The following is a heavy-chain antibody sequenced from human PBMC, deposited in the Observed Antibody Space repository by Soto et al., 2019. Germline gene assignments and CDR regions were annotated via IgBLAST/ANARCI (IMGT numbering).Heavy chain of an antibody. J-gene: IGHJ4*02. Sequence: QVQLQQWGAGLLKPSETLSLTCAVYGGSFSGYYWTWIRQPPGTGLEWIGEINHSGSTNYNPSHKSRVTISVDTSTNQFSLTLTSVTAADTAVYYCARDQITGRFDYWGQGTLVTVSS. V-gene: IGHV4-34*01. CDR3: ARDQITGRFDY. CDR1: GGSFSGYY. D-gene: IGHD2-8*02. CDR2: INHSGST.